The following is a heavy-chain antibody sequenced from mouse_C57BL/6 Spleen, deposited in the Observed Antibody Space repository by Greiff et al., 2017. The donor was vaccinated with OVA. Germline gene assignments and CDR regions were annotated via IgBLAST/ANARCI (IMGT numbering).Heavy chain of an antibody. CDR3: ARGGYYGSRSDYAMDY. J-gene: IGHJ4*01. Sequence: QVQLQQPGTELVKPGASVKLSCKASGYTFTSYWMHWVKQRPGQGLEWIGNINPSNGGTNYNEKFKSKATLTVDKSSSTAYMQLSSLTSEDSAVYYCARGGYYGSRSDYAMDYWGQGTSVTVSS. D-gene: IGHD1-1*01. V-gene: IGHV1-53*01. CDR2: INPSNGGT. CDR1: GYTFTSYW.